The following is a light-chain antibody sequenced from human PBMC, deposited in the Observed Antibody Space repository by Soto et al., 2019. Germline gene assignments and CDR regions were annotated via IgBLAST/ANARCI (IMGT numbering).Light chain of an antibody. CDR1: QSINNY. CDR2: YAS. CDR3: QHYASFSPA. V-gene: IGKV1-5*01. J-gene: IGKJ1*01. Sequence: DVPMTQSPSTLSASVGDRVTITCRASQSINNYLAWYQLRPGKAPRLLIYYASTLDRGVPSRFSGSGSGTEFTLTIISLQPDDFATYYCQHYASFSPAFGQGTK.